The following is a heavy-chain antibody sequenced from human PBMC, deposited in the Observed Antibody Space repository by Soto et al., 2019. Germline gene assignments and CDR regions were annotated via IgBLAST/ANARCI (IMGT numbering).Heavy chain of an antibody. CDR2: IGGSGSRT. V-gene: IGHV3-23*01. D-gene: IGHD4-17*01. J-gene: IGHJ4*02. CDR1: CFTFISYT. CDR3: AKHSENFGDSKCDY. Sequence: PWGVLELLWSASCFTFISYTISGAGRAPGKGLECVSSIGGSGSRTYYADSMKGRFTISRDNSKDTLYLQMNSLRAEDTAVYYCAKHSENFGDSKCDYWGQGTLVTVSS.